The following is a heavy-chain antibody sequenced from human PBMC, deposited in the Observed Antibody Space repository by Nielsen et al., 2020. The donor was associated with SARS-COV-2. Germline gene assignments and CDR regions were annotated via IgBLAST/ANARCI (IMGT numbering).Heavy chain of an antibody. CDR1: GFTFSDYY. J-gene: IGHJ4*02. Sequence: SLKISCAASGFTFSDYYMNWIRQAPGKGLEWVSYISGGSSFTNYADSVKGRFTISRDNAKNSLYLQMNSLRAEDTAVYYCARLSGGQWLVDYWGQGTLVTVSS. CDR3: ARLSGGQWLVDY. CDR2: ISGGSSFT. D-gene: IGHD6-19*01. V-gene: IGHV3-11*03.